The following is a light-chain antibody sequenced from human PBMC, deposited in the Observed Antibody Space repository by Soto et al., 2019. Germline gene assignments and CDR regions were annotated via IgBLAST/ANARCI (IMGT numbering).Light chain of an antibody. Sequence: QSALTQPASVSGSPGQSITISCTGTSSDVGSYNLVSWYRQHPGKAPKLMIYEGSKRPSGVSNRFSGSKSGNTASLTISGLQAEDEADYYCCSYAGSSTFVVFGTGTKLTVL. V-gene: IGLV2-23*03. CDR1: SSDVGSYNL. CDR2: EGS. J-gene: IGLJ1*01. CDR3: CSYAGSSTFVV.